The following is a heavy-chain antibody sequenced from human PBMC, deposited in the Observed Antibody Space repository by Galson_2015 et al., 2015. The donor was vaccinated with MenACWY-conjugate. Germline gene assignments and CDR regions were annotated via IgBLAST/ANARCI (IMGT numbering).Heavy chain of an antibody. V-gene: IGHV2-5*02. CDR1: GFSLSTNGVG. J-gene: IGHJ4*02. CDR3: AQRRGGNCGFDD. D-gene: IGHD4-23*01. Sequence: PALVKPTQTLTLTCTFSGFSLSTNGVGVGWVRQPPGKALEWLALIYWDDDKRYSPSLKSRLTITKDTSKKQVVLTMTNMDPVDTATYYCAQRRGGNCGFDDWGQGTLVTVSS. CDR2: IYWDDDK.